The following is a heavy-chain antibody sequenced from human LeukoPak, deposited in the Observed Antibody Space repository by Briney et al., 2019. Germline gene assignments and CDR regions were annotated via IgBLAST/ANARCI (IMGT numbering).Heavy chain of an antibody. CDR3: ARSDHDSWASFLRIGAFDF. D-gene: IGHD3-3*01. J-gene: IGHJ3*01. V-gene: IGHV3-21*01. CDR1: GFTSSGYS. Sequence: GGSLRLSCAASGFTSSGYSISWVRQAPGKGLEWVSSISGGSSYIYYADSLKGRFTISRDNAKNSLSLQMNSLRAEDTAVYFCARSDHDSWASFLRIGAFDFWGQGTMVTVSS. CDR2: ISGGSSYI.